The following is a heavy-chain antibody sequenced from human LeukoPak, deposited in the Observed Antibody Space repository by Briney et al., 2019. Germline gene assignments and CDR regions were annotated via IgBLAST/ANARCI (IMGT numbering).Heavy chain of an antibody. J-gene: IGHJ4*02. V-gene: IGHV4-61*01. CDR2: IYYSGST. CDR1: GGSISSGSYY. CDR3: ARSTRAGPFDY. Sequence: SETLSLTCTVSGGSISSGSYYWSWIRQPPGKGLEWIGYIYYSGSTNYNPSLKSRVTISVDTSKNQFSLKLSSVTAADTAVYYCARSTRAGPFDYWGQGTLVTVSS. D-gene: IGHD2-2*01.